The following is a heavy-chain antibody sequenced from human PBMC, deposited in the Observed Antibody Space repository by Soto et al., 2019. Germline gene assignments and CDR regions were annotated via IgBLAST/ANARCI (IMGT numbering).Heavy chain of an antibody. J-gene: IGHJ4*02. CDR3: ASNYDSSGYYLVY. D-gene: IGHD3-22*01. Sequence: SETLSLTRTVSGGSISSGDYYWSWIRQPPGKGLEWIGYIYYSGSTYYNPSLKSRVTISVDTSKNQFSLKLSSVTAADTAVYYCASNYDSSGYYLVYWGQGTLVTVSS. V-gene: IGHV4-30-4*01. CDR1: GGSISSGDYY. CDR2: IYYSGST.